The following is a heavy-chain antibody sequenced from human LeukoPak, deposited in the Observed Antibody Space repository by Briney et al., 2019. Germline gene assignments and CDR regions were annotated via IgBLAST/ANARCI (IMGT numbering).Heavy chain of an antibody. CDR2: IIPIFGTA. CDR1: GGTFSSYS. V-gene: IGHV1-69*06. D-gene: IGHD3-16*01. CDR3: ASPTFRAGDYVAFDY. J-gene: IGHJ4*02. Sequence: SVTVSCKASGGTFSSYSISWVRQAPGQGLEWMGGIIPIFGTANYAQKFQGRVTITADKSTSTAYMELSSLRSEDTAVYYCASPTFRAGDYVAFDYWGQGTMVTVSS.